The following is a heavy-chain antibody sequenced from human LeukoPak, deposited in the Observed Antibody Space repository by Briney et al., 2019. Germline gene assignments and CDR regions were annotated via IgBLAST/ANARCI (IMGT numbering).Heavy chain of an antibody. CDR1: GFTFSDQY. CDR2: ARDKPNTYTT. D-gene: IGHD2-15*01. Sequence: GGSLRLSCAASGFTFSDQYMDWVSQAPGKGLEWVGRARDKPNTYTTEYAASVKGRFTISRDDSKNSLYLLMNSLKIEDTAIYYCARVVADVFDIWGQGTMVTVSS. V-gene: IGHV3-72*01. CDR3: ARVVADVFDI. J-gene: IGHJ3*02.